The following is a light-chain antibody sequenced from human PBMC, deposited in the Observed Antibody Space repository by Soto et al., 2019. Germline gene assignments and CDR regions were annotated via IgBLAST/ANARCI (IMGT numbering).Light chain of an antibody. V-gene: IGLV1-40*01. CDR2: DDN. Sequence: QAVVTQPPSVSGAPGQRVTISCTGSSSNFGAGYDVHWYQQLPRTVPKLLIFDDNNRPSGVPDRFSGSRSGTSASLAITGLQAEDEADYYCQSYDSSLSGWVFGGGTKLTVL. CDR3: QSYDSSLSGWV. CDR1: SSNFGAGYD. J-gene: IGLJ3*02.